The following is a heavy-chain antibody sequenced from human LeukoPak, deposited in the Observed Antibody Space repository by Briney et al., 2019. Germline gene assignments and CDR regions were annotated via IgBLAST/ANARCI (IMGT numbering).Heavy chain of an antibody. J-gene: IGHJ4*02. V-gene: IGHV3-23*01. Sequence: GGSLRLSCAASGFTFSSYAMSWVRQAPGKGLEWVSAISGSGGSTYYADSVKGRFTISRDNSKNTLYLQMNSLRAEDTAVYYCARLPGYSSGLGYWGQGTLVTVSS. CDR2: ISGSGGST. CDR3: ARLPGYSSGLGY. CDR1: GFTFSSYA. D-gene: IGHD6-19*01.